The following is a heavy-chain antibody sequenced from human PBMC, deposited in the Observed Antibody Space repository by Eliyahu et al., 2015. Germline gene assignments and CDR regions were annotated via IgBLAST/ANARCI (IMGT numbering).Heavy chain of an antibody. V-gene: IGHV3-30*18. Sequence: QVQLVESGGGVVQPGRSLRLSCAASGLTFRLYGMHWVRQAPGKGLEWVAVISYDGSHEYYADSVKGRFTISRDNSKSTLYLQMNSLRPDDTAVYFCAKSAGSGSYYNLFDFWGQGTLVTVSS. CDR1: GLTFRLYG. CDR3: AKSAGSGSYYNLFDF. D-gene: IGHD3-10*01. CDR2: ISYDGSHE. J-gene: IGHJ4*02.